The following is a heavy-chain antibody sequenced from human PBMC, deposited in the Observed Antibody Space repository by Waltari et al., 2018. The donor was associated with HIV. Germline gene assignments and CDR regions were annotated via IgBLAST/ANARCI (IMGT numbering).Heavy chain of an antibody. D-gene: IGHD2-21*02. CDR1: GFTVSSNY. Sequence: EVQLVESGGGLVQPGGSLRLSCAASGFTVSSNYMRWVRQAPGKGLEWVSVIYSGGSTYYADSVKGRFTISRDNSKNTLYLQMNSLRAEDTAVYYCASIAYCGGDCYPRGMDVWGQGTTVTVSS. CDR2: IYSGGST. V-gene: IGHV3-66*01. CDR3: ASIAYCGGDCYPRGMDV. J-gene: IGHJ6*02.